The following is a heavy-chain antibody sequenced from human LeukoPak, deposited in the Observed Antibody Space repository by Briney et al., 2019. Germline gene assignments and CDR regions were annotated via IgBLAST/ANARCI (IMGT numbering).Heavy chain of an antibody. CDR1: GFTFSSYA. J-gene: IGHJ4*02. D-gene: IGHD3-22*01. Sequence: GGSLRLSCAASGFTFSSYAMHWVRQAPGKGLEWVAVISYDGSNKYYADSVKGRFTISRDNSKNTLYLQMNSLRAEDTAVYYCARGFRYDGSGYPAYWGQGTLVTVSS. V-gene: IGHV3-30*04. CDR3: ARGFRYDGSGYPAY. CDR2: ISYDGSNK.